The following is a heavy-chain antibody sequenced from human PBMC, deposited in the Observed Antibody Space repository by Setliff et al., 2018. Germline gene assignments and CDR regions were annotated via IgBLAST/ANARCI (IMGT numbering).Heavy chain of an antibody. Sequence: PSETLSLTCTVSGDSISSRRNYWGWFRQPAGKELEWIGQIYTSWSTNYNPSPKSRVTISLDTSKNQFSLSLTSVTAEDTAVYYCARMSGFQYIDVWDKGTTVTVSS. CDR3: ARMSGFQYIDV. D-gene: IGHD3-3*01. V-gene: IGHV4-61*09. CDR2: IYTSWST. CDR1: GDSISSRRNY. J-gene: IGHJ6*03.